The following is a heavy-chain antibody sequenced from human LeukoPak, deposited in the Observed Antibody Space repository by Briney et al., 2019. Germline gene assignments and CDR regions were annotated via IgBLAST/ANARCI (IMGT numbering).Heavy chain of an antibody. CDR2: INHSGST. D-gene: IGHD3-10*01. CDR1: GGSFSGYY. V-gene: IGHV4-34*01. J-gene: IGHJ4*02. CDR3: AQFGELLNY. Sequence: SETLSLTCAVYGGSFSGYYWSWIRQPPGKGLEWIGEINHSGSTNYNPSLKSRVTISVDTSKNQFSLKLSPVTAADTAVYYCAQFGELLNYWGQGTLVTVSS.